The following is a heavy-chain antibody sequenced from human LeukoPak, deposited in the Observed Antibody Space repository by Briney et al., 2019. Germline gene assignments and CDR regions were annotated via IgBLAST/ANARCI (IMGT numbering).Heavy chain of an antibody. J-gene: IGHJ4*02. D-gene: IGHD5-24*01. CDR3: ASVTDGYSSY. CDR1: GFTLSTYS. CDR2: ISSSSYI. V-gene: IGHV3-21*01. Sequence: PGGSLRLSCAASGFTLSTYSMNWVRQAPGKGLEWVSFISSSSYIYYADSVKGRFTISRDNAKNSLYLQLNSLRAEDTAVYYCASVTDGYSSYWGQGTLVTISS.